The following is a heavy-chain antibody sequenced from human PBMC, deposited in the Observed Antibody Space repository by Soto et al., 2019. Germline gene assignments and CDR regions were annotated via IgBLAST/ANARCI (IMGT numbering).Heavy chain of an antibody. Sequence: SETLSLTCSVSGGSISGSYWSWIRQSPGKGLEWLGYVYYTGSTNYSPSLRSRVSISVDTSKNEFSLRLSSVTAADTAVYFCARSVAVPGAHIDYWGQGTLVTVSS. J-gene: IGHJ4*02. D-gene: IGHD6-19*01. CDR2: VYYTGST. V-gene: IGHV4-59*01. CDR3: ARSVAVPGAHIDY. CDR1: GGSISGSY.